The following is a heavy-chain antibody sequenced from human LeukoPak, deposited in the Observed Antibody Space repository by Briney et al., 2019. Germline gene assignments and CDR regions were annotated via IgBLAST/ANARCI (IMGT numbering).Heavy chain of an antibody. J-gene: IGHJ4*02. Sequence: ASVKVSCKASGYTFTSYGISWVRQAPGQGLEWMGWISAYNGNTNYAQKFQGRVTMTRDMSTSTVYMELSSLRSEDTAVYYCAREISSSSGTDYWGQGTLVTVSS. CDR2: ISAYNGNT. CDR3: AREISSSSGTDY. V-gene: IGHV1-18*01. CDR1: GYTFTSYG. D-gene: IGHD6-6*01.